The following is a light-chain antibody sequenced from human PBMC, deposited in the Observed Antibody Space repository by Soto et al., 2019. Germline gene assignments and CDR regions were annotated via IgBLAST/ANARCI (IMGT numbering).Light chain of an antibody. CDR3: QQYGSSRWT. CDR2: GAS. CDR1: QSVSSSY. V-gene: IGKV3-20*01. J-gene: IGKJ1*01. Sequence: EIVLTQSPGTLSLSPGERATLSCRASQSVSSSYLAWYQQKPGQAPRLRIYGASSRATGIPDRFSGSGSGRDFTLTISRLEPEDFAVYYCQQYGSSRWTCGQGTKVEIK.